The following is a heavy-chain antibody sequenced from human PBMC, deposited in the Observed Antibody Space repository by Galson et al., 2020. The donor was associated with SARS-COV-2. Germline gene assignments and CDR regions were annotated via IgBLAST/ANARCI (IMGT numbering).Heavy chain of an antibody. D-gene: IGHD2-15*01. J-gene: IGHJ4*02. CDR3: ARHQEGKWAILQPHLVDS. CDR1: GYSFGNFW. CDR2: IYPGDSET. V-gene: IGHV5-51*01. Sequence: GESLKISCKGSGYSFGNFWVGWVRQKPGKGLDWMGIIYPGDSETKYSPSFQGRVTISVDMSIGTAYLQWSSLKASYTAIYYCARHQEGKWAILQPHLVDSWGQGTLVTVSS.